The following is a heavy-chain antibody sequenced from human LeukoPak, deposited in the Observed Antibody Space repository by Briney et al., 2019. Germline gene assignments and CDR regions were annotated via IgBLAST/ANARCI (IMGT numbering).Heavy chain of an antibody. Sequence: SETLSLTCTVSVDSFSGYYWSWIRQPAGKGLEWIGRIYTSGSTNYNPSLKSRVTMSVDTSKNQFSLKLSSVTAADTAVYYCARVSSAGIWDYWGQGTLVTVSS. CDR1: VDSFSGYY. D-gene: IGHD6-19*01. CDR2: IYTSGST. V-gene: IGHV4-4*07. J-gene: IGHJ4*02. CDR3: ARVSSAGIWDY.